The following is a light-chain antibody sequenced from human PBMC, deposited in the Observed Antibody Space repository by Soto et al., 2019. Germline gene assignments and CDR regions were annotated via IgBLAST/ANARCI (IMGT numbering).Light chain of an antibody. V-gene: IGKV3-20*01. CDR3: QRYGSSLRT. CDR1: QSVSSSY. Sequence: EIVLTQSPGTLSLSPGERATLSCRASQSVSSSYLAWYQQKPGQAPRLLIYGASSRAAGIPDRFSGSGSGTAFTLTISRLEPDDFAVYYCQRYGSSLRTFGHGTKVEIK. J-gene: IGKJ1*01. CDR2: GAS.